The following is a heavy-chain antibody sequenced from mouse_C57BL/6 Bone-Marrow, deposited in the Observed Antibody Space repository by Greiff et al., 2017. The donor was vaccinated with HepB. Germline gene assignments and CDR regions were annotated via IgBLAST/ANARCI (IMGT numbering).Heavy chain of an antibody. CDR3: ARKDYGSSSRWYFDV. J-gene: IGHJ1*03. CDR2: IWSGGST. D-gene: IGHD1-1*01. Sequence: QVHVKQSGPGLVQPSQSLSITCTVSGFSLTSYGVHWVRQSPGKGLEWLGVIWSGGSTDYNAAFISRLSISKDNSKSQVFFKMNSLQADETAIYYWARKDYGSSSRWYFDVWGTGTTVTVSS. CDR1: GFSLTSYG. V-gene: IGHV2-2*01.